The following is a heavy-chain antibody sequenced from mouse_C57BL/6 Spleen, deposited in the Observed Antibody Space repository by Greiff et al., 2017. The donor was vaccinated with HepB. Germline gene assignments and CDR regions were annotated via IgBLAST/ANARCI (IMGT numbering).Heavy chain of an antibody. CDR1: GYAFSSSW. D-gene: IGHD4-1*01. V-gene: IGHV1-82*01. Sequence: VKLQQSGPELVKPGASVKISCKASGYAFSSSWMNWVKQRPGKGLEWIGRIYPGDGDTNYNGKFKGKATLTADKSSSTAYMQLSSLTSEDSAVYFCARWETYFDYWGQGTTLTVSS. J-gene: IGHJ2*01. CDR3: ARWETYFDY. CDR2: IYPGDGDT.